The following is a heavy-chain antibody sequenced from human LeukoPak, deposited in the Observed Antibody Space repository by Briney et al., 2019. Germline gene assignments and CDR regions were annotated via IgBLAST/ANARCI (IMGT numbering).Heavy chain of an antibody. D-gene: IGHD3-10*01. Sequence: HGESLKISCKGSGYSFTSYWIGWVRQMPGKGLEWMGIIYPGDSDTRYRPSFQGQVTISADKSISTAYLQWNSLKASDTAMYYRARGGRGAYFGSGSYYGDYWGQGTLVTVSS. J-gene: IGHJ4*02. CDR1: GYSFTSYW. CDR3: ARGGRGAYFGSGSYYGDY. V-gene: IGHV5-51*01. CDR2: IYPGDSDT.